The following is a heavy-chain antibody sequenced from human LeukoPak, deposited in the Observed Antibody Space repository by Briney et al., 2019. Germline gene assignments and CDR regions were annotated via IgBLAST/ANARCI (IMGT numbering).Heavy chain of an antibody. CDR3: ARDGVARGIYFDY. V-gene: IGHV3-7*05. J-gene: IGHJ4*02. CDR1: GFTFSSHW. Sequence: GGSLRLSCVDSGFTFSSHWMSCVRQAPGKGLEWVANINQDGTEKDYVDSVKGRFTISRDNAKNSLYLQMHSLRAEDTAVYYCARDGVARGIYFDYWGQGTLVTVSS. D-gene: IGHD1-26*01. CDR2: INQDGTEK.